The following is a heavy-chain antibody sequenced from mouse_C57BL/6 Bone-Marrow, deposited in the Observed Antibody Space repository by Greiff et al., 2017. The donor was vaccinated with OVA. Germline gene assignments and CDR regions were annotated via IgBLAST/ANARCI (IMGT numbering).Heavy chain of an antibody. CDR2: IDPENGDT. CDR3: TSLLLTY. D-gene: IGHD1-1*01. Sequence: VQLQQSGAELVRPGASVKLSCTASGFNIKDDYMHWVKQRPEQGLEWIGWIDPENGDTEYASKFQGKAPITADTSSNTAYLQLSSLTSEDTAVYYCTSLLLTYWGQGTLVTVSA. CDR1: GFNIKDDY. J-gene: IGHJ3*01. V-gene: IGHV14-4*01.